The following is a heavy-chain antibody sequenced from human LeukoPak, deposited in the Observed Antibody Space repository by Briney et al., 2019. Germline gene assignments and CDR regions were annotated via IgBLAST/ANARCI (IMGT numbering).Heavy chain of an antibody. Sequence: ASVKVSCKASGYTFTSYYMHWVRQAPGQGLEWMGIINPSGGSTSYAQKFQGRVTMTRDTSTSTVYMELSSLRSEDTAVYYCARGGYDILTGYYYYYFDYWGQGTLVTVSS. J-gene: IGHJ4*02. CDR2: INPSGGST. CDR3: ARGGYDILTGYYYYYFDY. D-gene: IGHD3-9*01. V-gene: IGHV1-46*01. CDR1: GYTFTSYY.